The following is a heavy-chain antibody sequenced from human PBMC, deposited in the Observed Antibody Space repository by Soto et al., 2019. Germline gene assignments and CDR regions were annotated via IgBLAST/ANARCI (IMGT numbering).Heavy chain of an antibody. V-gene: IGHV6-1*01. Sequence: SQTLSLTCAISGDSVSSNSAAWNWIRHSPSRGLELLGRTYYRSKWYNDYAVSVKSRITINPDTSKNQFSLQLSSVTPEDTAVYYCARGVRYSGSPKGSFDYWGHGTLVTGSS. J-gene: IGHJ4*01. CDR2: TYYRSKWYN. CDR3: ARGVRYSGSPKGSFDY. CDR1: GDSVSSNSAA. D-gene: IGHD1-26*01.